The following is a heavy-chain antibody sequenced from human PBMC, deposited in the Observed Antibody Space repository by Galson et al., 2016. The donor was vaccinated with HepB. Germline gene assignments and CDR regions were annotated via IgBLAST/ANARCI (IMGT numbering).Heavy chain of an antibody. D-gene: IGHD3-3*01. J-gene: IGHJ4*02. CDR2: VSGSAAGTEYGITT. Sequence: LRLSCAASGFTFSSYAMNWVRQAPGQGLAWVAAVSGSAAGTEYGITTDYADSVKGRFTISRDNSKNTLYLQMNSLRAEDTAVYYCASQGKDFWSGSPDFWGQGTLVTVSS. CDR3: ASQGKDFWSGSPDF. CDR1: GFTFSSYA. V-gene: IGHV3-23*01.